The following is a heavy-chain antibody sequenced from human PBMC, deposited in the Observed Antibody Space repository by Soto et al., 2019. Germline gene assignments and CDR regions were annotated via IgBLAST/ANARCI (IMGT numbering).Heavy chain of an antibody. J-gene: IGHJ4*02. Sequence: GESLKISCAASGFTFSSYAMSWVRQAPGKGLEWVSAISGSGGSTYYADSVKGRFTISRDNSKNTLYLQMNSLRAEDTAVYYCAKKKPYSSSFDYWGQGTLVTVSS. V-gene: IGHV3-23*01. CDR3: AKKKPYSSSFDY. CDR1: GFTFSSYA. CDR2: ISGSGGST. D-gene: IGHD6-6*01.